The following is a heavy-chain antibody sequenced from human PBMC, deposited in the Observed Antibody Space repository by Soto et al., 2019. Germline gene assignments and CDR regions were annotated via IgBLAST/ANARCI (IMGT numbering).Heavy chain of an antibody. CDR3: ARDWAGYCSSTSCSYNWFDP. Sequence: GGSLRLSCAASGFTFDDYGMSWVRQAPGKGLEWVSGINWNGGSTGYADSVKGRFTISRDNAKNSLYLQMNSLRAEDTALYHCARDWAGYCSSTSCSYNWFDPWGQGTLVTVSS. J-gene: IGHJ5*02. V-gene: IGHV3-20*01. CDR2: INWNGGST. D-gene: IGHD2-2*01. CDR1: GFTFDDYG.